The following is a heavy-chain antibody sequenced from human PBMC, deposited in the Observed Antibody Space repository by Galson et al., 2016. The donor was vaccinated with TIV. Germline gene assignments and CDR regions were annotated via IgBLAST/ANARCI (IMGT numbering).Heavy chain of an antibody. CDR1: GVTFSSYA. Sequence: SVKVSCKASGVTFSSYAISWVRQAPEQGLEWMGGIIGIFGIASYAQKFQGRVAITADASTSTAYMELSSLRSADTAVYYCARGYLWSGSILTYYFDYWGQGTLVTVSS. D-gene: IGHD3-3*01. J-gene: IGHJ4*02. CDR2: IIGIFGIA. V-gene: IGHV1-69*13. CDR3: ARGYLWSGSILTYYFDY.